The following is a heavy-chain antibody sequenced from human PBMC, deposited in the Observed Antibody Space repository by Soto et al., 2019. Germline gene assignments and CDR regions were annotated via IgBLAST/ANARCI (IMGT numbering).Heavy chain of an antibody. Sequence: SETLSLTCAVSGGSISSSNWWSWVRQPPGKGLEWIGEIYHSGSTNYNPSLKSRVTISVDKSKNQFSLKLSSVTAADTAVYYRARFNSGSYYEVFDIWGQGTMVTVSS. J-gene: IGHJ3*02. CDR2: IYHSGST. CDR1: GGSISSSNW. CDR3: ARFNSGSYYEVFDI. D-gene: IGHD1-26*01. V-gene: IGHV4-4*02.